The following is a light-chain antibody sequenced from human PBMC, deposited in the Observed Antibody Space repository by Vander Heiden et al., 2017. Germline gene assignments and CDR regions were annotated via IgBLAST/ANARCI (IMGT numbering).Light chain of an antibody. CDR3: TSWDDSLTGWL. CDR2: SND. CDR1: GSNIGNNI. Sequence: QSLLTHPPSASSTPGQRVTISCSGSGSNIGNNIVNWYPQLPGTAPKLLIYSNDERPSGVPDRFSGSKSGTSASLGISGLQSEDEALYYCTSWDDSLTGWLFGGGTMLTVL. V-gene: IGLV1-44*01. J-gene: IGLJ3*02.